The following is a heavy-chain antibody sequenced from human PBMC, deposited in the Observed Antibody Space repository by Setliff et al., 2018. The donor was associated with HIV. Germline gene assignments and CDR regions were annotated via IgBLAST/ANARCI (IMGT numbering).Heavy chain of an antibody. V-gene: IGHV1-2*02. Sequence: SVKVSCKASGYTFTDYYMHWVRQAPGQGLEWMGWIYPNSGGTNYAQKYQGRVTMTRDKSIRTVYMELSRLRSDDTAVNYCAREIDNYDDSGRAYWGQGTQVTVSS. CDR3: AREIDNYDDSGRAY. J-gene: IGHJ4*02. D-gene: IGHD3-22*01. CDR1: GYTFTDYY. CDR2: IYPNSGGT.